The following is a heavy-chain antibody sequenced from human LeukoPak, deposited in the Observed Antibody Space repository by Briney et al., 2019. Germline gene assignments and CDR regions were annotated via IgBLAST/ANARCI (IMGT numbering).Heavy chain of an antibody. CDR2: MNPNSGNS. Sequence: ASVKVSCKASGGTFSSYAISWVRQATGQGLEWMGWMNPNSGNSGYAQKFQGRVTMTRNTSISTAYMELSSLRSEDTAVYYCARGFSTPFGELPKYWGQGTLVTVSS. D-gene: IGHD3-10*01. CDR1: GGTFSSYA. V-gene: IGHV1-8*02. J-gene: IGHJ4*02. CDR3: ARGFSTPFGELPKY.